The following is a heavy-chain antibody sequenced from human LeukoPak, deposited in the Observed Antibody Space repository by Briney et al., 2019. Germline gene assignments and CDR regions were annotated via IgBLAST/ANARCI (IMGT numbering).Heavy chain of an antibody. D-gene: IGHD4-23*01. J-gene: IGHJ4*02. CDR1: GGSVSEDNFY. CDR3: ARGQRDYGGAPFDY. V-gene: IGHV4-61*01. CDR2: SHYGGYP. Sequence: SETLSLTCTVSGGSVSEDNFYWGWIRQPPGKGLEWIGYSHYGGYPNYNPSLKSRVRISVDTSKNQFSLNLSSVTAADTAVYYCARGQRDYGGAPFDYWGQGTLVTVSS.